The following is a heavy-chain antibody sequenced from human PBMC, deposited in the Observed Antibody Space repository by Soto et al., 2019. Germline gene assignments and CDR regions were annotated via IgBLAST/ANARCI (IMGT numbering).Heavy chain of an antibody. Sequence: GGSLRLSCAASGFTVSSNYMSWVRQAPGKGLEWVSVIYSGGSTYYADSVKGRFTISRHNSKNTLYLQMNSLRAEDTAVYYCARVESYGDYPHYFDYWGQGTLVTVSS. V-gene: IGHV3-53*04. CDR2: IYSGGST. CDR3: ARVESYGDYPHYFDY. J-gene: IGHJ4*02. D-gene: IGHD4-17*01. CDR1: GFTVSSNY.